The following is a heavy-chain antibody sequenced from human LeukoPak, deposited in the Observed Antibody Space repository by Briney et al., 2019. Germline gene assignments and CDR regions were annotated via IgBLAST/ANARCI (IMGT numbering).Heavy chain of an antibody. CDR2: ISAHNGDT. D-gene: IGHD3-10*01. Sequence: ASVKVCFTAAGYTFTTYGISRVRQAPGQGLEWMGWISAHNGDTNYAQKFQGRVTMTTDTSTSTAYLELRSLRSDDTAVYYCARVKARSSRISLDYQGQGGLLIVSS. V-gene: IGHV1-18*01. CDR1: GYTFTTYG. CDR3: ARVKARSSRISLDY. J-gene: IGHJ4*02.